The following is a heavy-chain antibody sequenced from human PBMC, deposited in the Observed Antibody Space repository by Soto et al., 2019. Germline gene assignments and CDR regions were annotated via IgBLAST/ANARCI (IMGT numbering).Heavy chain of an antibody. V-gene: IGHV2-70*11. CDR3: ARAFITGTTQDWSDP. J-gene: IGHJ5*02. CDR1: GFSLSTSGMC. D-gene: IGHD1-20*01. Sequence: SGPTLVNPTQTLTLTCTFSGFSLSTSGMCVSWIRQPPGKALEWLARIDWDDDKYYSTSLKTRLTISKDTSKNQVVPTMTNMDPVDTATYYCARAFITGTTQDWSDPWGQGTLVTVSS. CDR2: IDWDDDK.